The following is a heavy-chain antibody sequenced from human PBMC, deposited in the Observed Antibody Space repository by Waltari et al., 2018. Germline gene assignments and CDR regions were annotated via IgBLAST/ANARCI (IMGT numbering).Heavy chain of an antibody. CDR1: GFIFSNYW. CDR3: ARDWSGSGRGINF. J-gene: IGHJ4*02. V-gene: IGHV3-7*03. Sequence: VESGGGLVQPGGSLRLSCAASGFIFSNYWMSWVRQAAGKGLEGVANIKPDGTEKDYVACVSGRFTIARDNTQNSLSLQMTTLRDDDTGRYFCARDWSGSGRGINFWGQGVPVTVSS. CDR2: IKPDGTEK. D-gene: IGHD3-3*01.